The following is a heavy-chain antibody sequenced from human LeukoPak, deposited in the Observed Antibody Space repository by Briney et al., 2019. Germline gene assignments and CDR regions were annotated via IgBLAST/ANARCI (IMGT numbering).Heavy chain of an antibody. V-gene: IGHV3-30*02. J-gene: IGHJ4*02. CDR2: IRYDGSNK. Sequence: GGSLRLPCAASGFTFSSYDMHWVRQAPGKGLEWVAFIRYDGSNKYYADSVKGRFTISRDNSKNTLYLQMNSLRAEDTAVYYCAKDPGTTVTTIFWGQGTLVTVSS. CDR3: AKDPGTTVTTIF. D-gene: IGHD4-17*01. CDR1: GFTFSSYD.